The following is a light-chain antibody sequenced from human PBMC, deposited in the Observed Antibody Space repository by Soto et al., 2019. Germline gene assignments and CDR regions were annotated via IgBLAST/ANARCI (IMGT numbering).Light chain of an antibody. J-gene: IGLJ2*01. CDR1: SSDIGGYKY. Sequence: QSALTQSASVSGSPGQSITISCTGTSSDIGGYKYVSWYQQHPGKAPKLIIYEVSNRPSGVSIRFSGSKSGNTASLTISGLQAEDEADYYCSSYTKSSTLVIGGGTKLTVL. CDR3: SSYTKSSTLV. V-gene: IGLV2-14*01. CDR2: EVS.